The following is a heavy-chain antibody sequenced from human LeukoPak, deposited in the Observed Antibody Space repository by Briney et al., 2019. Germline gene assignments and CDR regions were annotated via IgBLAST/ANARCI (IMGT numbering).Heavy chain of an antibody. Sequence: GGSLRLSCAASGFTFSSYWMSWVRQAPGKGLEWVANIKQDGSEKYYVDSVKGRFTISRDNAKNSLYLQMNSLRAEDTAVYYCARDGGPITMVRGVTPNQFDYWGQGTLVTVSS. CDR2: IKQDGSEK. D-gene: IGHD3-10*01. V-gene: IGHV3-7*01. CDR1: GFTFSSYW. CDR3: ARDGGPITMVRGVTPNQFDY. J-gene: IGHJ4*02.